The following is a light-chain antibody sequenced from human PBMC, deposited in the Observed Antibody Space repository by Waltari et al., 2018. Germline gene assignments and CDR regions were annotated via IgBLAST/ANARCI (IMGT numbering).Light chain of an antibody. CDR2: GAS. Sequence: VLTQSPGTLSLSPGDRATLSCRASQSITKRYFAWYQQKTGQAPRLLIDGASSRAAGIPDRFSGSGSGTEFTLTISRLEAEDSAVYYGQQYGSSIMYTFGQGTKLEIK. CDR3: QQYGSSIMYT. CDR1: QSITKRY. V-gene: IGKV3-20*01. J-gene: IGKJ2*01.